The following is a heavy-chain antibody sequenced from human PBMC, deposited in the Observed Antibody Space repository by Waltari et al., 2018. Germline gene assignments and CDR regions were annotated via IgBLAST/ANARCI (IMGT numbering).Heavy chain of an antibody. Sequence: QVQLQESGPGLVKPSQTLSLTCTVSGGSISSGSYYWSWIRQPAGKGLEWIGRIYTSGSTNYNPSLKSRVTISVDTSKNQFSLKLSSVTAADTAVYYCARGDPSQFDYWGQGTLVTVSS. J-gene: IGHJ4*02. V-gene: IGHV4-61*02. CDR1: GGSISSGSYY. CDR3: ARGDPSQFDY. D-gene: IGHD2-21*02. CDR2: IYTSGST.